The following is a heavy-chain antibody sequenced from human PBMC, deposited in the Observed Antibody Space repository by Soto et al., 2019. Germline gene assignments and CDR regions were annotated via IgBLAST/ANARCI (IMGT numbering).Heavy chain of an antibody. CDR1: GFTFSSYG. J-gene: IGHJ6*02. CDR2: ISYDGSNK. V-gene: IGHV3-30*18. D-gene: IGHD3-10*01. CDR3: AKEAKTWFGELYYGMDV. Sequence: GGSLRLSCAASGFTFSSYGMHWVRQAPGKGLEWVAVISYDGSNKYYADSVKGRFTISRDNSKNTLYLQMNSLRAEDTAVYYCAKEAKTWFGELYYGMDVWGQGTTVTVSS.